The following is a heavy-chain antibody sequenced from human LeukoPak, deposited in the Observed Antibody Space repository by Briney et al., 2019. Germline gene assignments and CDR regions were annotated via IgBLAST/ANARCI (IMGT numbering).Heavy chain of an antibody. J-gene: IGHJ4*02. V-gene: IGHV1-2*06. D-gene: IGHD3-9*01. Sequence: ASVKVSCKASGYTFTGYYMHWVRQAPGQGLGWMGRINPNSSGTNYAQKFQGRVTMTRDTSISTAYMELSRLRSDDTAVYYCARTSHYDILTGYLVYYFDYWGQGALVTVSS. CDR3: ARTSHYDILTGYLVYYFDY. CDR1: GYTFTGYY. CDR2: INPNSSGT.